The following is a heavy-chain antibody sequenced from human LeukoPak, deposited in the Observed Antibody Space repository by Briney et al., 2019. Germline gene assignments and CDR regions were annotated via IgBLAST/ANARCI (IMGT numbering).Heavy chain of an antibody. V-gene: IGHV4-59*01. CDR1: GGSISSYY. D-gene: IGHD6-19*01. Sequence: SETLSLTCTVSGGSISSYYWSWIRQPPGKGLEWIGYIYYSGSTNYNPSLKSRVTISVDTSKNQFSLKLSSVTAADTAVYYCAGVSKSSGWYAALDYWGQGTLVTVSS. CDR2: IYYSGST. CDR3: AGVSKSSGWYAALDY. J-gene: IGHJ4*02.